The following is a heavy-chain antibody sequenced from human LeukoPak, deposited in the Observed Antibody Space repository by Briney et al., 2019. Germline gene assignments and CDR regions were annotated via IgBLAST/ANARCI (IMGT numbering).Heavy chain of an antibody. J-gene: IGHJ6*03. CDR3: ARANGDPRGYYMDV. CDR2: IGTAGDT. Sequence: GGSLRLSCAASGFSFSIYDMHWVRQVTGKGLEWVSAIGTAGDTYYPGSVKGRFTISRENAKNSLYLQMNSLRDGDTAVYYCARANGDPRGYYMDVWGKGTTVTISS. D-gene: IGHD4-17*01. CDR1: GFSFSIYD. V-gene: IGHV3-13*01.